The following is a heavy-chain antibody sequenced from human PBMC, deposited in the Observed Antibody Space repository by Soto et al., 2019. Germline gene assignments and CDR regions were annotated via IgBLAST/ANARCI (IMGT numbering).Heavy chain of an antibody. CDR2: VYYTATT. J-gene: IGHJ4*02. Sequence: PSETLCLTCTASGGSLRTGDYYWVWHRQTPGRGLEWSGSVYYTATTYYTPSLQRPVTTSADTSTTTFFLVLRSVTAADTAVYFCARGPPIVMGTTIVPRNYYFDYWGQGTLVTVS. CDR1: GGSLRTGDYY. D-gene: IGHD2-21*02. CDR3: ARGPPIVMGTTIVPRNYYFDY. V-gene: IGHV4-39*02.